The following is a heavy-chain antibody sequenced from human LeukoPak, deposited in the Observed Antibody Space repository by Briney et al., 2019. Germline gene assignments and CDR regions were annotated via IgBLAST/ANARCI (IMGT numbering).Heavy chain of an antibody. CDR3: ARHYIAAGGGDAFDI. V-gene: IGHV4-59*08. D-gene: IGHD6-13*01. Sequence: SETLSLTCTVSGGSMRSYDWSWIRQPAGGGREWGGYISYRGRTNYNPSLTSRVTISVDTSKTQCYLNLSSVTAADTDVYYCARHYIAAGGGDAFDIWGQGTMVTVSS. CDR1: GGSMRSYD. J-gene: IGHJ3*02. CDR2: ISYRGRT.